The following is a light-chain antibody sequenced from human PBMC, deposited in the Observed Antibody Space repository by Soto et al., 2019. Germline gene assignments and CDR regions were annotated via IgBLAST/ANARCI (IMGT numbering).Light chain of an antibody. CDR3: QQSSSTPPT. CDR1: PSISSY. Sequence: DIQMTQSPSSLSASVGDRVTITCRASPSISSYLNWYQQKPGKAPKLLIYAASSLQSGVPSRFSGSGSGTDFTLTISSLQPEDFATYYCQQSSSTPPTFGQGTKLEIK. J-gene: IGKJ2*01. CDR2: AAS. V-gene: IGKV1-39*01.